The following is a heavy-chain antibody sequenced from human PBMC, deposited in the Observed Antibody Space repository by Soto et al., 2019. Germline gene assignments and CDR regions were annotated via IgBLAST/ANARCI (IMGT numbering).Heavy chain of an antibody. Sequence: GGSLRLSCAASGFTFGSYDMNWVRQAPGKGLEWVSGVSASGSITSYADSAKGRFTISRDNAKNTVFLQMTGLRAEDTAVYFCAKGDCSGGRCYRGFDYWGQGTLVTVSS. CDR3: AKGDCSGGRCYRGFDY. J-gene: IGHJ4*02. V-gene: IGHV3-23*01. CDR1: GFTFGSYD. D-gene: IGHD2-15*01. CDR2: VSASGSIT.